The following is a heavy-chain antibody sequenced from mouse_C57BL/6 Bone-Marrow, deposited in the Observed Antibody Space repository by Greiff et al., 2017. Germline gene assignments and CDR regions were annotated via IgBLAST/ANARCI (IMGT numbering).Heavy chain of an antibody. CDR2: IDPETGGT. CDR3: TRVPYHYDGAY. CDR1: GYTFTDYE. Sequence: VQLQQSGAELVRPGASVTLSCKASGYTFTDYEMHWVQQTPVHGLEWIGAIDPETGGTAYNQKFKGKAILTADKSSSTAYMELSSLTSEDSAVYYCTRVPYHYDGAYWGQGTLVTVSA. D-gene: IGHD1-2*01. J-gene: IGHJ3*01. V-gene: IGHV1-15*01.